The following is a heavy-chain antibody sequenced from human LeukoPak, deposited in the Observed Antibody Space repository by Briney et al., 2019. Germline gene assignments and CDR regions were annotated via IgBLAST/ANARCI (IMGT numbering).Heavy chain of an antibody. D-gene: IGHD5-18*01. Sequence: PSETLSLTCTVSGASISSYYWSWIRQPAGKGLEWIGRIYTSGSTNYNPSPKSRVTMSVDTSKNQFSLKVNSVTAADTAVYYCASYGGYSYGFPDWGQGTLVTVSS. CDR1: GASISSYY. CDR2: IYTSGST. J-gene: IGHJ4*02. CDR3: ASYGGYSYGFPD. V-gene: IGHV4-4*07.